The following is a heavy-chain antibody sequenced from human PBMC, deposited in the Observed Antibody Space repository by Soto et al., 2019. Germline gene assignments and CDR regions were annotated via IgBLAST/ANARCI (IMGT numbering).Heavy chain of an antibody. CDR3: ARGSASRSVVPAAIHHGVDYYYGMDV. CDR1: GGTFSSYA. CDR2: IIPIFGTA. D-gene: IGHD2-2*02. V-gene: IGHV1-69*13. Sequence: GASVKVSCKASGGTFSSYAISWVRQAPGQGLEWMGGIIPIFGTANYAQKFQGRVTITADESTSTAYMELSSLRSEDTAVYYCARGSASRSVVPAAIHHGVDYYYGMDVWGQGTTVTVS. J-gene: IGHJ6*02.